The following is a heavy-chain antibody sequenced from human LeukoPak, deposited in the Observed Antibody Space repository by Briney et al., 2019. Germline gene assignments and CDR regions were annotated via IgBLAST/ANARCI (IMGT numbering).Heavy chain of an antibody. D-gene: IGHD5-12*01. CDR3: AKDMQTWPRFPDY. V-gene: IGHV3-30*18. Sequence: GGSLRLSCAASGFSFSTYSLNWVRQAPGKGLEWVAVISYDGSYKYYADSVKGRLTISRDNSKNTLYLQMNSLRAEDTAVFYCAKDMQTWPRFPDYWGQGTLVTVSS. CDR1: GFSFSTYS. CDR2: ISYDGSYK. J-gene: IGHJ4*02.